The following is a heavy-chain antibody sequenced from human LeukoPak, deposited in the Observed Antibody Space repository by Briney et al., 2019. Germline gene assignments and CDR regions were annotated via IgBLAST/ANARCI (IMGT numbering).Heavy chain of an antibody. CDR3: AREEIKGGWSDFDY. CDR1: GGSISSYY. J-gene: IGHJ4*02. CDR2: IYYSGST. D-gene: IGHD6-19*01. V-gene: IGHV4-59*01. Sequence: SETLSLTCTVSGGSISSYYWSWIRQPPGKGLEWIGYIYYSGSTNYNPSLKSRVTISVDTSKNQFSLKLSSVTAADTAVYYCAREEIKGGWSDFDYWGQGTLVTVSS.